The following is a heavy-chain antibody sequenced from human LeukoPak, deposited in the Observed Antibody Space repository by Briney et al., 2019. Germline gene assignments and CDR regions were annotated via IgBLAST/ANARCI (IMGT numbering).Heavy chain of an antibody. CDR1: GYTFTSYG. Sequence: ASVKVSCKASGYTFTSYGISWLRQAPGQGLEWMGWISAYNGNTNYAQKLQGRVTMTTDTSTSTAYMELRSLRSDDTAVYYCARRRPKERSGYYKLDPWGQGTLVTVSS. CDR2: ISAYNGNT. D-gene: IGHD3-3*01. V-gene: IGHV1-18*01. CDR3: ARRRPKERSGYYKLDP. J-gene: IGHJ5*02.